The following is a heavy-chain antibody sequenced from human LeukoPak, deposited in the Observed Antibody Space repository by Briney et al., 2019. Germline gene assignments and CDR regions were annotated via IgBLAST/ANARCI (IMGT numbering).Heavy chain of an antibody. V-gene: IGHV3-23*01. CDR2: ISGSGGST. CDR1: GFTFSSNA. D-gene: IGHD2-2*03. J-gene: IGHJ4*02. Sequence: GGSLRLSCAASGFTFSSNAMIWVRQAPGKGLEWVSTISGSGGSTLYADSVKGRFTISRDNSKNTLYLEMNSLRAEDTALYYCAKMSVGYYYDYWGQGTLVTVSA. CDR3: AKMSVGYYYDY.